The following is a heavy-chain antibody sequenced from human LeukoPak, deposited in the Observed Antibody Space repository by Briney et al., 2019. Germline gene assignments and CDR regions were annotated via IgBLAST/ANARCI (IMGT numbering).Heavy chain of an antibody. V-gene: IGHV4-34*01. CDR1: GGSFSGYY. J-gene: IGHJ4*02. CDR3: ARAPGYDSSGYNFDY. Sequence: SETLSLTCAVYGGSFSGYYWSWIRQPPGKGLEWIGEINHSGSTNYNPSLKSRVTISVDTSKNQFSLKLSSVTAADTAVYYCARAPGYDSSGYNFDYWGQGTLVTVSS. CDR2: INHSGST. D-gene: IGHD3-22*01.